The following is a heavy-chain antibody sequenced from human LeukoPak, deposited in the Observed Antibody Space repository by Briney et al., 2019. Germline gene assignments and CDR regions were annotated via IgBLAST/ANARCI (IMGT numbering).Heavy chain of an antibody. CDR1: GGSFSGYY. J-gene: IGHJ4*02. D-gene: IGHD3-10*01. CDR2: INHSGST. CDR3: ARDAPQLGYGLGY. Sequence: PSETLSLTCAVYGGSFSGYYWSWIRQPPGKGLEWIGEINHSGSTNYNPSLKSRVTISVDTSKNQFSLKLSSVTAADTAVYYCARDAPQLGYGLGYWGQGTLVTVSS. V-gene: IGHV4-34*01.